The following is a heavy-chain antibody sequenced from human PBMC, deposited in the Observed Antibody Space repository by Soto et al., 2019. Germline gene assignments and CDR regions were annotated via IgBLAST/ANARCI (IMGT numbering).Heavy chain of an antibody. CDR1: GFTFSSYA. CDR3: ARDCSTTRCYK. Sequence: EVQLLESGGGLVQPGGSLRLSCAASGFTFSSYAMSWVRQAPGKGLEWVSAFSGSGSGAYYADSVKGRFTISRDNAKNTLYLQMNSLRAEDTAVYYFARDCSTTRCYKWGQGTLVTVSS. D-gene: IGHD2-2*02. CDR2: FSGSGSGA. J-gene: IGHJ4*02. V-gene: IGHV3-23*01.